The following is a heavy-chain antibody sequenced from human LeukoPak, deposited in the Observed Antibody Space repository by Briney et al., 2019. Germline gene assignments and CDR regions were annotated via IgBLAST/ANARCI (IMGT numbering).Heavy chain of an antibody. CDR1: GFTFSSYW. CDR3: ARDLRYCSGGSCFSTSNYYYYGMDV. J-gene: IGHJ6*02. Sequence: GGSLRLSCAASGFTFSSYWIHWVRQAPGKGLVWVSRINSDGSSTSYADSVKGRFTISRDNAKNTLYLQMNSLRAEDTAVYYCARDLRYCSGGSCFSTSNYYYYGMDVWGQGTTVTVSS. CDR2: INSDGSST. V-gene: IGHV3-74*01. D-gene: IGHD2-15*01.